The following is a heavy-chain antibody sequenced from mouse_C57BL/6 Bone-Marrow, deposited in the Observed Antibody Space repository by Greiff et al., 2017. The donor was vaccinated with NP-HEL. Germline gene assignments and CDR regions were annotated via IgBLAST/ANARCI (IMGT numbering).Heavy chain of an antibody. CDR1: GFNIKDDY. V-gene: IGHV14-4*01. J-gene: IGHJ4*01. CDR3: TAGGSSPYAMDY. D-gene: IGHD1-1*01. Sequence: VQLQQSGAELVRPGASVKLSCTVSGFNIKDDYMHWVKQRPEQGLEWIGWIGPENGDTESASKFQGKATITAATSSNTAYLQLSILPSKDTAVYYCTAGGSSPYAMDYGGRGNAVTVTA. CDR2: IGPENGDT.